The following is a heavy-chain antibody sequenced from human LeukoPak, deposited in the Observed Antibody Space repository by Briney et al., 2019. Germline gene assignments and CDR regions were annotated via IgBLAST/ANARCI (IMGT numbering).Heavy chain of an antibody. J-gene: IGHJ4*02. V-gene: IGHV3-33*01. CDR3: ARARIAAAGTGGVLDY. D-gene: IGHD6-13*01. CDR1: GFTFSDYG. Sequence: GGSLRLSCAASGFTFSDYGIHWVRQAPGKGLEWVAVIWSDGSNKYYADSVKGRFTISRDNSKKTLYLQMNSLRVEDTAVYYCARARIAAAGTGGVLDYWGQGALVTVSS. CDR2: IWSDGSNK.